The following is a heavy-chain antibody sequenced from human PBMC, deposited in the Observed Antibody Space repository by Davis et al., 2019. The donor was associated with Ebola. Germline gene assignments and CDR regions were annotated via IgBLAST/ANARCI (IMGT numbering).Heavy chain of an antibody. CDR2: ISSSSSYI. J-gene: IGHJ4*02. CDR3: ARDWGIAVAYTDY. D-gene: IGHD6-19*01. CDR1: GFTFSDYY. Sequence: PGGSLRLSCAASGFTFSDYYMSWIRQAPGKGLEWVSSISSSSSYIYYADSVKGRFTISRDNAKNSLYLQMNSLRAEGTAVYYCARDWGIAVAYTDYWGQGTLVTVSS. V-gene: IGHV3-11*01.